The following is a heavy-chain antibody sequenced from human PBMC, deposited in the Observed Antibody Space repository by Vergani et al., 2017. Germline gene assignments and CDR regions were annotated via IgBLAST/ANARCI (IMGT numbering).Heavy chain of an antibody. V-gene: IGHV4-59*08. CDR3: ARSLDTSMVTPSNWFDP. CDR2: IYYSGST. Sequence: QVQLQESGPGLVKPSETLSLTCTVSGGSISSYYWSWIRQPPGKGLEWIGYIYYSGSTNYNTSLKSRVTISVDTSKNKFSLKLSSVTAADPAVYYCARSLDTSMVTPSNWFDPWGQGTLVTVSS. CDR1: GGSISSYY. D-gene: IGHD5-18*01. J-gene: IGHJ5*02.